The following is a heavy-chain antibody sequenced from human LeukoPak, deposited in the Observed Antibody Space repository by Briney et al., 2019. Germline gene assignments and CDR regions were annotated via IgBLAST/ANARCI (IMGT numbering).Heavy chain of an antibody. CDR2: VHTTGNT. Sequence: SETLSLTCTVSGGSIGTYYWSWLRQPAGKGLEWIGRVHTTGNTNYNPSLSSRVAMSVDTPKTRFSLRLHSVNPADTAMYYCARGSLMPDVLVLPARYPFHIWGVGTMVTFSS. CDR1: GGSIGTYY. J-gene: IGHJ3*02. V-gene: IGHV4-4*07. D-gene: IGHD2-2*01. CDR3: ARGSLMPDVLVLPARYPFHI.